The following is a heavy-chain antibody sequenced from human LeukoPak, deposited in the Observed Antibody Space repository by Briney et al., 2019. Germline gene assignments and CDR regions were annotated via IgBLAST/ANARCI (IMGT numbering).Heavy chain of an antibody. CDR1: GGFLSSSNYY. J-gene: IGHJ4*02. CDR2: MYYSGST. D-gene: IGHD3-22*01. CDR3: ARHRSGYYSYFEY. Sequence: SETLSLTCTVSGGFLSSSNYYWGWIRQPPGKGLEWIGSMYYSGSTSYNPSLKSRVTISADTSKNQFSLKLSSVTAADTTVYYCARHRSGYYSYFEYWGQGTLVTVSS. V-gene: IGHV4-39*01.